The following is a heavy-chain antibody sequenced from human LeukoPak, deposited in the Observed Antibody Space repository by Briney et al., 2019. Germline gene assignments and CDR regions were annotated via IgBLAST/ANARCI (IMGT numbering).Heavy chain of an antibody. CDR2: MNPNSGNT. CDR1: GYTFTSYD. V-gene: IGHV1-8*01. Sequence: ASVKVSCKASGYTFTSYDINWVRQATGQGLEWMGWMNPNSGNTGYAQKFQGRVTMTRNTSISTAYMELSSLRSEDTAVYYCARGRYVLLWFRESQNWYFDLWGRGTLVTVSS. D-gene: IGHD3-10*01. CDR3: ARGRYVLLWFRESQNWYFDL. J-gene: IGHJ2*01.